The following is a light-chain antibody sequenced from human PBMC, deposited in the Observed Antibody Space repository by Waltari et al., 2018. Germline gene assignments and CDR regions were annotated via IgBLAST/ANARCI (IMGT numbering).Light chain of an antibody. CDR3: QKYESLPAT. J-gene: IGKJ1*01. CDR2: HAS. V-gene: IGKV3-20*01. CDR1: QSIGIY. Sequence: TVLTQSPGTLSLSPGERATLSCRASQSIGIYLAWYQQKPGQAPRLLMYHASSRATGIPDRFSGSGSGTDFSLTISRLEPEDFAVYYCQKYESLPATFGQGTKVEIK.